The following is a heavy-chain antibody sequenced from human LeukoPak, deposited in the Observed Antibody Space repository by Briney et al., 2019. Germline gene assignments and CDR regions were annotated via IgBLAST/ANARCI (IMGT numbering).Heavy chain of an antibody. CDR2: IYFSGSI. V-gene: IGHV4-39*01. J-gene: IGHJ4*02. Sequence: SQTLSLTCTVSGGSLSSSSYYCGWVRPPPGKGLEWVGTIYFSGSIYYNPSLKSRVTISIDTSKNQFSLRLSSMTAADRAVYYCASYDFWSGYTFDYWGQGTLVTVSS. CDR3: ASYDFWSGYTFDY. D-gene: IGHD3-3*01. CDR1: GGSLSSSSYY.